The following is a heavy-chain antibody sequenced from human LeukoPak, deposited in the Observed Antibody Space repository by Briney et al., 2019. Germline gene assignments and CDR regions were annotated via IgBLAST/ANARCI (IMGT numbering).Heavy chain of an antibody. CDR2: MNAGNGNT. CDR1: GYTFTSYA. Sequence: GASVKVSCKASGYTFTSYAMHWVRQAPGPRLEWMGWMNAGNGNTKYSQKFQSRVTITRDTSASTAYMELSSLRSEDTAVYYCARDPLDNYDILTGYYTPTFDYWGQGTLVTVSS. CDR3: ARDPLDNYDILTGYYTPTFDY. J-gene: IGHJ4*02. V-gene: IGHV1-3*01. D-gene: IGHD3-9*01.